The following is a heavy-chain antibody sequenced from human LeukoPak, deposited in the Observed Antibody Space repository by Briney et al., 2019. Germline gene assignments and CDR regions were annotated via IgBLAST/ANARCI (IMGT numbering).Heavy chain of an antibody. CDR1: GFTFSSYG. J-gene: IGHJ6*02. V-gene: IGHV3-30*02. D-gene: IGHD3-10*01. CDR2: IRYDGSNK. CDR3: AKAGREVRGVIKLYYYGVDV. Sequence: PGGSLRLSCAASGFTFSSYGMHWVRQAPGKGLEWVAFIRYDGSNKYYADSVKGRFTISRDNSKNTLYLQMNSLRAEDTAVYYCAKAGREVRGVIKLYYYGVDVWGQGTTVSVSS.